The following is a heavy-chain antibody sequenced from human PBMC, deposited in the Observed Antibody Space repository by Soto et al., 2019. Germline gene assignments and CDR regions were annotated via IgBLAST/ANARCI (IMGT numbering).Heavy chain of an antibody. D-gene: IGHD4-17*01. J-gene: IGHJ4*02. V-gene: IGHV3-23*01. Sequence: EVQLLESGGGLVQPGGSLRLSCAASGFTFSSYAMTWVRQAPGKGLECVSAISGSGGSTYYADSVKGRFTISRDNSKNTLYLQMHSLRAEDTAVYYCAKDSAGDYLYYFDYWGQGTLVTVSS. CDR3: AKDSAGDYLYYFDY. CDR2: ISGSGGST. CDR1: GFTFSSYA.